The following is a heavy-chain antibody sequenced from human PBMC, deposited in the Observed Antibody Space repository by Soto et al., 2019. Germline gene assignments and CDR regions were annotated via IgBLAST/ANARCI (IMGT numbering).Heavy chain of an antibody. CDR1: GGSISSYY. Sequence: PSETLSLTCTVSGGSISSYYWSWIRQPPGKGLEWIGYIYYSGSTNYNPSLKSRVTISVDTSKNQFSLKLSSVTAADTAVYYCASNYYDSSGYYGWFDPWGQGTLVTVSS. V-gene: IGHV4-59*01. D-gene: IGHD3-22*01. CDR3: ASNYYDSSGYYGWFDP. J-gene: IGHJ5*02. CDR2: IYYSGST.